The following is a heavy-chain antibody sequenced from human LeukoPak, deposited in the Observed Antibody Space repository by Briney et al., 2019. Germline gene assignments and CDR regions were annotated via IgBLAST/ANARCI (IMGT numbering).Heavy chain of an antibody. CDR1: GYTFTSYY. CDR2: INPSGGST. V-gene: IGHV1-46*01. Sequence: GASVKVSCKASGYTFTSYYMHWVRQAPGQGLEWMGIINPSGGSTSYAQKFQGRVTMTRDTSTSTVYMELSSLRSEDTAVYYCARVSVAAADGVWFDPWGQGTLVTVSP. CDR3: ARVSVAAADGVWFDP. D-gene: IGHD2-2*01. J-gene: IGHJ5*02.